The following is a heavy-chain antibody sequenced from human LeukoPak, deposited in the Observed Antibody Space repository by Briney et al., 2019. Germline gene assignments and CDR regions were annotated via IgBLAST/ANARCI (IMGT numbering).Heavy chain of an antibody. CDR2: FYFSGST. J-gene: IGHJ4*02. D-gene: IGHD4-17*01. Sequence: PSETLSLTCTVSSGSISSNSYYWGWIRQPPGKGLEWIASFYFSGSTYYNPSLKSRVTIYVHTSKNQVSLNLNSVTAADTAVYYCARQSDYGFDYWGQGTLVTVSS. V-gene: IGHV4-39*01. CDR1: SGSISSNSYY. CDR3: ARQSDYGFDY.